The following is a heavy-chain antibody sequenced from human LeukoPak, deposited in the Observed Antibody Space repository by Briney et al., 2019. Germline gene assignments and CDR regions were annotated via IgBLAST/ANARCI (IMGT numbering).Heavy chain of an antibody. Sequence: SETLSLTCTVSGYSISSGYYWGWIRQPPGKGLEWIGSIYHSGSTYYNPSLKSRVTISVDTSKNQFSLKLSSVTAADTAVYYCARVIIRWFDPWGQGTLVTVSS. CDR2: IYHSGST. V-gene: IGHV4-38-2*02. CDR1: GYSISSGYY. CDR3: ARVIIRWFDP. J-gene: IGHJ5*02. D-gene: IGHD3-10*01.